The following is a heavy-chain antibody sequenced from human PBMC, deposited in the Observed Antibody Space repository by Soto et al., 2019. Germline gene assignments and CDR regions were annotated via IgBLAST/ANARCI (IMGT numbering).Heavy chain of an antibody. D-gene: IGHD6-6*01. CDR1: GYTFTSYD. V-gene: IGHV1-8*01. J-gene: IGHJ6*03. CDR2: MNHNTGNT. Sequence: QVQLVQSGAEVKKPGASVKVSCKASGYTFTSYDINWVRQATGQGLEWMGWMNHNTGNTGSTQTFQGRVTMTRNTPTTAAYMELSSLKSEDTAVYYCARTYSSSSSYFYYYIDVWGEGNTVTVSS. CDR3: ARTYSSSSSYFYYYIDV.